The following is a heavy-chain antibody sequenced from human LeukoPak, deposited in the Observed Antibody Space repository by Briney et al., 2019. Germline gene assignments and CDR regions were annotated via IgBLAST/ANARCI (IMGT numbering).Heavy chain of an antibody. D-gene: IGHD2-21*02. V-gene: IGHV4-34*01. CDR3: AXGDCGGDCYSGYYYMDV. Sequence: SSETLSLTCAVYGGSFSGYYWSWIRQPPGKGLEWIGEINHSGSTNYNPSLKSRVTISVDTSKNQFSLKLSSVTAADTAVYYCAXGDCGGDCYSGYYYMDVWGKGTTVTVSS. J-gene: IGHJ6*03. CDR1: GGSFSGYY. CDR2: INHSGST.